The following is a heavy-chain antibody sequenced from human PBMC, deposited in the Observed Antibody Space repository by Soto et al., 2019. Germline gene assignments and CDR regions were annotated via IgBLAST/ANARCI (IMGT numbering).Heavy chain of an antibody. D-gene: IGHD6-6*01. V-gene: IGHV3-73*01. CDR2: IRSKVNNYAT. CDR1: GFTFSGST. J-gene: IGHJ4*02. CDR3: STHSDDYSSSSPDS. Sequence: PGGSLRLSCVASGFTFSGSTMHWVRQASGKGLEWIGRIRSKVNNYATVYTASMKGRVTISRDDSKNTAYLQLSSLKTEDTAVYYCSTHSDDYSSSSPDSWGQGTLVTVSS.